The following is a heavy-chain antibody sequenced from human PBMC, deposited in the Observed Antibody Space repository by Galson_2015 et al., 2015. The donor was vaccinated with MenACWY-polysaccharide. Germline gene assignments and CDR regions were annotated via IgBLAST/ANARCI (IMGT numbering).Heavy chain of an antibody. J-gene: IGHJ4*02. V-gene: IGHV3-74*01. CDR2: INTDGDRT. Sequence: SLRLSCAASGFTFSSYWIHWVRQAPGKGLVWVSRINTDGDRTGYADSVRGRFTISRDNAKNTLYLQMNSLRAEDTAVYYCAREGKVATTDCWGQGTLVTVSS. CDR3: AREGKVATTDC. D-gene: IGHD5-12*01. CDR1: GFTFSSYW.